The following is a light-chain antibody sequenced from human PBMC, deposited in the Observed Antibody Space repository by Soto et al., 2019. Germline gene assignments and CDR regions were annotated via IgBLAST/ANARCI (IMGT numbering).Light chain of an antibody. V-gene: IGKV3-15*01. J-gene: IGKJ1*01. CDR1: QSIGGT. CDR3: QQYSTWPGT. CDR2: GAS. Sequence: EIVLTRSPATLCVSPGGRATLSCRGSQSIGGTLAWYQQKPGQAPRLLIYGASRGATGFPARFSGSGSGTDFTLTISSLQSEDFAVYYCQQYSTWPGTFGQGTKVDI.